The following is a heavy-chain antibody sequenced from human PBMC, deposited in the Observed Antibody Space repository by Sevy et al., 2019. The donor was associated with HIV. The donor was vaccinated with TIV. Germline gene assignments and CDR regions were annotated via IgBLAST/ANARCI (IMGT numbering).Heavy chain of an antibody. CDR1: GYTFTSYG. J-gene: IGHJ4*02. D-gene: IGHD5-18*01. Sequence: ASVKVYCKASGYTFTSYGISWVRQAPGQGLEWMGWISAYNGNTNYAQKLQGRVTMTTDTSTSTAYMELRSLRSDDTAVYYCARGPANPIQLWSPYGYDFLDHRGQGTLVTVSS. CDR2: ISAYNGNT. CDR3: ARGPANPIQLWSPYGYDFLDH. V-gene: IGHV1-18*01.